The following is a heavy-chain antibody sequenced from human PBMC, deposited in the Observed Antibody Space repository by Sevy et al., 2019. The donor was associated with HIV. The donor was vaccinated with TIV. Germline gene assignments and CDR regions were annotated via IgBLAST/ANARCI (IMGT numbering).Heavy chain of an antibody. J-gene: IGHJ5*02. Sequence: ASVKVSCQTSGYTFIDYYIYWVRQTPGQGLEWMGWINPKNGGAKVAQKFQGRFTLTRDSSITTVSMSLTGLTFDDTGIYYCSRGGRSEAVPDEWLDPWGQGSLVTVSS. CDR2: INPKNGGA. V-gene: IGHV1-2*02. CDR3: SRGGRSEAVPDEWLDP. D-gene: IGHD6-19*01. CDR1: GYTFIDYY.